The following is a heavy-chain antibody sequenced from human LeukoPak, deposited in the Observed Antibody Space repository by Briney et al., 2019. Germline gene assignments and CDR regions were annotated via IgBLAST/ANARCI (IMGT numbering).Heavy chain of an antibody. D-gene: IGHD1-1*01. CDR3: AREALNWNGFDY. CDR1: GGSFSGYY. Sequence: SETLSLTCAVYGGSFSGYYWSWIRQPPGKGLEWIGEINHSGSTNYNPSLKSRVTISVDTSKNQFSLKLSSVTAADTAVYYCAREALNWNGFDYWGQGTLVTVSS. CDR2: INHSGST. V-gene: IGHV4-34*01. J-gene: IGHJ4*02.